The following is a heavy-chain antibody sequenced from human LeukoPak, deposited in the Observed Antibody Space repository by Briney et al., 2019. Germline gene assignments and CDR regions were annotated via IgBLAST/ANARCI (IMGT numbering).Heavy chain of an antibody. D-gene: IGHD2-2*02. CDR2: IYPGDSDT. V-gene: IGHV5-51*01. CDR3: ARRGYCSSTSCYTTLGPDY. CDR1: GYSFTSYW. J-gene: IGHJ4*02. Sequence: GESLKISCKGSGYSFTSYWIGWVRQMPRKGLEWMGIIYPGDSDTRYSPSFQGQVTISADKSISTAYLQWSSLKASDTAMYYCARRGYCSSTSCYTTLGPDYWGQGTLVTVSS.